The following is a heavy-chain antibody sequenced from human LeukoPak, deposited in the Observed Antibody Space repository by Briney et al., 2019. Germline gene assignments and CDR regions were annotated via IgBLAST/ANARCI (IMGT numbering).Heavy chain of an antibody. CDR2: IYTSGST. CDR1: GGSISSYY. V-gene: IGHV4-4*07. J-gene: IGHJ4*02. Sequence: PSETLSLTCTVSGGSISSYYWSWIRRPAGKGLEWIGRIYTSGSTNYNPSLKSRVTMSVDTSKNQFSLKLSSVTAADTAVYYCAREYYYGSGSYYSAFDYWGQGTLVTVSS. CDR3: AREYYYGSGSYYSAFDY. D-gene: IGHD3-10*01.